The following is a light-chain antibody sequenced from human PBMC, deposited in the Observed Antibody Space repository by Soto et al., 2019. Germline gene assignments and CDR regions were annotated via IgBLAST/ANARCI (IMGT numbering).Light chain of an antibody. CDR1: QSVSTN. CDR3: QQYKNWPTWT. CDR2: SAS. Sequence: ETVMTQSPATLSLSPGERATLSCRASQSVSTNLVWYQKRPGQAPRLIIYSASIRATGIPARFSGSGSETEFTLTISSLQSEDSALYYCQQYKNWPTWTFGQGTKGEV. V-gene: IGKV3-15*01. J-gene: IGKJ1*01.